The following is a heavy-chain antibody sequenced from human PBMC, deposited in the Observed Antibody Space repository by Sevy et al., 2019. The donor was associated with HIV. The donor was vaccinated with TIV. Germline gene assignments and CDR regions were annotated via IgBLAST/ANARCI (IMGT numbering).Heavy chain of an antibody. CDR3: ARAVAGYYFDY. J-gene: IGHJ4*02. CDR2: IGTAGDT. D-gene: IGHD6-19*01. V-gene: IGHV3-13*01. Sequence: GGSLRLPCAASGFTFSSYDMHWVRQATGKGLEWVSAIGTAGDTYYPGSVKGRFTISRENAKNSLYLQMNSLRAGDTAVYYCARAVAGYYFDYWGQGTLVTVSS. CDR1: GFTFSSYD.